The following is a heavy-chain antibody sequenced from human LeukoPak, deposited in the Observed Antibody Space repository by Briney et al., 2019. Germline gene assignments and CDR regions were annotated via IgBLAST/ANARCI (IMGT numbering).Heavy chain of an antibody. D-gene: IGHD3-10*01. CDR3: ARDSCLIKTCLDY. CDR2: IQSDGSQE. Sequence: QPGGSLRLSCATSGFIFSHFGMHWVRQAPGKGLEWVAAIQSDGSQEYFADSVKGRSTISRDKSKSTMYLQIGTLRAEDTAVYYCARDSCLIKTCLDYWGQGTLVTVSS. CDR1: GFIFSHFG. V-gene: IGHV3-33*01. J-gene: IGHJ4*02.